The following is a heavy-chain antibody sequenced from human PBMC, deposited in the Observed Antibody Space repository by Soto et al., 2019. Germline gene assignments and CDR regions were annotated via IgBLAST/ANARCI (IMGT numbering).Heavy chain of an antibody. CDR1: GYSISSGYY. CDR2: IYHSGST. CDR3: ARLLGSSGWTGGNWFYP. D-gene: IGHD6-19*01. J-gene: IGHJ5*02. Sequence: SETLSLTCAVSGYSISSGYYWGWIRQPPGKGLEWIGSIYHSGSTYYNPSLKSRVTISVDTSKNQFSLKLSSVTAADTAVYYCARLLGSSGWTGGNWFYPWGQGTLVTAPQ. V-gene: IGHV4-38-2*01.